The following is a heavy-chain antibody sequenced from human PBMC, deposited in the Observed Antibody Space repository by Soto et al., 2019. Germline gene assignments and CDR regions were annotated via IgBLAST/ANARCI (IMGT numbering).Heavy chain of an antibody. CDR1: GFTFGDYA. CDR3: TRDRLRDYYGSGSFLDY. CDR2: IRSKAYGGTT. V-gene: IGHV3-49*03. D-gene: IGHD3-10*01. Sequence: GGSLRLSCTASGFTFGDYAMSWFRQAPGKGLEWVGFIRSKAYGGTTEYAASVKGRFTISRDDSKSIAYLQMNSLKTEDTAVYYCTRDRLRDYYGSGSFLDYWGQGTLVTVSS. J-gene: IGHJ4*02.